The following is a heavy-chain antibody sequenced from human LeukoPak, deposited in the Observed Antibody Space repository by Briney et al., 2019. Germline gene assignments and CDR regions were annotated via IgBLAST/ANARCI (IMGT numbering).Heavy chain of an antibody. V-gene: IGHV4-59*01. D-gene: IGHD4-17*01. CDR1: GGSLSCYY. J-gene: IGHJ5*02. CDR2: IYYSGSI. CDR3: AASTVTPTSGWFDP. Sequence: SETLSLTCTVSGGSLSCYYWSGMRQPPGKGLEGMGYIYYSGSINYNPSLKSRVTISVDTYKNQFSLKLSSVTAADPAVYYCAASTVTPTSGWFDPWGQGTLVTVSS.